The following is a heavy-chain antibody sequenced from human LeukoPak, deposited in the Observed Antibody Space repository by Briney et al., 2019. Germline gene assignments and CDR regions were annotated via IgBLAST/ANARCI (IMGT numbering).Heavy chain of an antibody. CDR2: IRSNSDGGTI. Sequence: GGSLRLSCATSGFTFSNAWMNWVRQAPGKGLEWVGRIRSNSDGGTIDYAAPVKGRFTLSRDDSKTTLYLQMNSLQTEDTAVYYCATDFYDSTWGQGTLVTVPS. D-gene: IGHD3-22*01. CDR3: ATDFYDST. CDR1: GFTFSNAW. J-gene: IGHJ5*02. V-gene: IGHV3-15*07.